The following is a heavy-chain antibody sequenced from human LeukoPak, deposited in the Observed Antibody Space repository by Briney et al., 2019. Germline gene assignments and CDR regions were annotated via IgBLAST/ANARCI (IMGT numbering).Heavy chain of an antibody. CDR1: GFSFSSYA. J-gene: IGHJ5*02. Sequence: GGSLRLARAASGFSFSSYAMSWVRQPPGGLLEWVSAISGSGGSTYYAGSVKGRFTISRDNSKNTLYLQMNSLRAEDTAVYYCAKGIIAVAGTWFDPWGQGTLVTVSS. CDR2: ISGSGGST. CDR3: AKGIIAVAGTWFDP. V-gene: IGHV3-23*01. D-gene: IGHD6-19*01.